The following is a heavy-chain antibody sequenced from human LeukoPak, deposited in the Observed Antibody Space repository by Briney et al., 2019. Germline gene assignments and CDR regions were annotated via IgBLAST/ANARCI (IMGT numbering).Heavy chain of an antibody. CDR3: ARDGLNTMVRGKIRYCYMDV. V-gene: IGHV4-4*07. Sequence: PSETLSLTCTVSGGSISNYYWSWIRQPAGKGLEWIGRIHASGSTNYNPSLKSRVTMSVDTSKNQYSLKLSSVTAADTAVYYCARDGLNTMVRGKIRYCYMDVWGKGTTVTISS. D-gene: IGHD3-10*01. J-gene: IGHJ6*03. CDR1: GGSISNYY. CDR2: IHASGST.